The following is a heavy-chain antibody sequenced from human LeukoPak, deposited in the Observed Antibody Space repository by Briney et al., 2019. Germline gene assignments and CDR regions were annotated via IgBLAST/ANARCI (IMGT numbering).Heavy chain of an antibody. V-gene: IGHV3-23*01. J-gene: IGHJ5*02. CDR2: ISGSGGST. Sequence: GGSLRLSCAASGFTFSSYAMSWVRQTPGKGLEWVSAISGSGGSTYYADSVKGRFTISRDNSKNTLYLQMNSLRAEDTAVYYCAKATWGWYPKGTFDPWGQGTLVTVSS. CDR1: GFTFSSYA. CDR3: AKATWGWYPKGTFDP. D-gene: IGHD6-19*01.